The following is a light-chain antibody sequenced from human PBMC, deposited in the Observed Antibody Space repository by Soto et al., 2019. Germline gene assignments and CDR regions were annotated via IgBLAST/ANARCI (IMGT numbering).Light chain of an antibody. CDR3: QQYGSSPRT. CDR1: QTILSN. V-gene: IGKV3-15*01. Sequence: EIVMTQSPATLSVFPGERATLSCRASQTILSNLAWYQQKPGQAPRLLIYGASTRATGIPARFSGSGSGTDFTLTISRLEPEDFAVYYCQQYGSSPRTFGQGTKVDIK. J-gene: IGKJ1*01. CDR2: GAS.